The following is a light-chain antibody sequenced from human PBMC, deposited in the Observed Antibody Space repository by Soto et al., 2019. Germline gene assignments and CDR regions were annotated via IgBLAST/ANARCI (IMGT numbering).Light chain of an antibody. CDR2: ATS. CDR1: QDISNY. CDR3: QQNHSIPRT. Sequence: DIQMTQSPSSLSAFVGDRVTITCRASQDISNYLIWYQQKPGKAPKFLIYATSILQSGVPSRFSGSGSGTDFTLTISSLQAEDSATYYCQQNHSIPRTFGQGTRLEMK. J-gene: IGKJ5*01. V-gene: IGKV1-39*01.